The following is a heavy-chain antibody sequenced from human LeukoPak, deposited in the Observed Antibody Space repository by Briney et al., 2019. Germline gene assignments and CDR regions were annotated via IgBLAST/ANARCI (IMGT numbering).Heavy chain of an antibody. Sequence: AGGSLRLSCATSGFTFSSYVMNWVRQAPGKGLEWVSSISSSSSYIYYADSVKGRFTISRDNSKNTLYLQMNSLRAEDTAVYYCAKDHAPYDILTGYPAPYYFDYWGQGTLVIVSS. V-gene: IGHV3-21*04. J-gene: IGHJ4*02. CDR2: ISSSSSYI. D-gene: IGHD3-9*01. CDR1: GFTFSSYV. CDR3: AKDHAPYDILTGYPAPYYFDY.